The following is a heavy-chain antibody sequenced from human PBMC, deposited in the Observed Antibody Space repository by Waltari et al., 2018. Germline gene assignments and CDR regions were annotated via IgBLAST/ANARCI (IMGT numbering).Heavy chain of an antibody. J-gene: IGHJ6*02. D-gene: IGHD3-3*01. Sequence: QVQLVQSGSELKKPGASVKVSCKASGYTFTSYAMNWVRQAPGQGLEWMGWINTNTGNPTYAQGFTGRFVFALETSVSTAYLQISSLKAEDTAVYYCASCLEYPLCYYYYGMDVWGQGTTVTVSS. CDR1: GYTFTSYA. V-gene: IGHV7-4-1*02. CDR2: INTNTGNP. CDR3: ASCLEYPLCYYYYGMDV.